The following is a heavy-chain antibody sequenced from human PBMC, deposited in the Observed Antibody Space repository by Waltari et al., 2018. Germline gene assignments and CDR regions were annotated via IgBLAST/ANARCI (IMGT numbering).Heavy chain of an antibody. Sequence: QVQLVQSGAEVRKPGASLTVSCKTFGYTSTTYFLNWVRKAPGQGLEWMGWMNPNSGGLSFPHKFQGRVTLTRDTSISTAYMELRGLTSADTGVYYCARGAYTGRNIYDVWGQGTPVTV. D-gene: IGHD5-12*01. CDR2: MNPNSGGL. CDR3: ARGAYTGRNIYDV. CDR1: GYTSTTYF. V-gene: IGHV1-2*02. J-gene: IGHJ3*01.